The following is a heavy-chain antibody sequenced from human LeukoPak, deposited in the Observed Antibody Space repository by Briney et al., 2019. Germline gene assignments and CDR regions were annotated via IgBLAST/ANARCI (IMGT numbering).Heavy chain of an antibody. J-gene: IGHJ4*02. CDR2: INPNSGGT. V-gene: IGHV1-2*06. CDR1: GYTFTGYY. D-gene: IGHD3-10*01. Sequence: ASVKVSCKASGYTFTGYYMHWVRQAPGQGLEWMGRINPNSGGTNYAQKFQGRVTMTRDTSISTAYMELSRLRSDDTAVYYCARVGPYGSGSDYDYWAREPWSPSPQ. CDR3: ARVGPYGSGSDYDY.